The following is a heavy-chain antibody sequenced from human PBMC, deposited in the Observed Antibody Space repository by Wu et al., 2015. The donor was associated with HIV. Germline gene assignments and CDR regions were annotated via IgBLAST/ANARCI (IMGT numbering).Heavy chain of an antibody. V-gene: IGHV1-69*01. J-gene: IGHJ6*03. Sequence: QVQLVQSGAEVKKPGASMKVSCKASGYSFTDYYIYWVRQAPGQGLEWMGGIIPIFSIANYAQKFQGRVTITADGSTSTAFMELTGLRSEDTAVYYCARAPYDSSSYYYHYYYMDVWGKGTTVTVS. CDR2: IIPIFSIA. D-gene: IGHD3-22*01. CDR1: GYSFTDYY. CDR3: ARAPYDSSSYYYHYYYMDV.